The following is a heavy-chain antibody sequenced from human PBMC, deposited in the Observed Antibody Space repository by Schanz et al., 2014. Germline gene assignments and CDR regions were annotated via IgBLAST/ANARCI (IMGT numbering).Heavy chain of an antibody. CDR1: GFTFSSNA. Sequence: EVQLLESGGGLVQPGGSLRLSCAASGFTFSSNAMTWVRQAPGKGLEWVSLVSASGGGPFYADSVKGRFTISRDNSRNTVYLQMSSLRAEDTAVYYCVKDDRGDVVVVAANYWGQGTLVTVSS. D-gene: IGHD2-15*01. CDR2: VSASGGGP. CDR3: VKDDRGDVVVVAANY. V-gene: IGHV3-23*01. J-gene: IGHJ4*02.